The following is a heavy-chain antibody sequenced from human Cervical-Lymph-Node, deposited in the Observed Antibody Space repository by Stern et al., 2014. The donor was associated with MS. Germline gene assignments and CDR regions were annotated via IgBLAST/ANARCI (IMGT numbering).Heavy chain of an antibody. Sequence: EVQLVESGAEVKKPGESLKISCKGSGYTFTNNWIAWVRQLPGKGLEWMGIIYPDDQKNRKSPSFKGQVPISADKSISTASLKWSSMKAADSAVYYCARHPPRRKWDDPSYGMDVWGQGTTVTVSS. D-gene: IGHD1-1*01. V-gene: IGHV5-51*01. CDR2: IYPDDQKN. CDR3: ARHPPRRKWDDPSYGMDV. CDR1: GYTFTNNW. J-gene: IGHJ6*02.